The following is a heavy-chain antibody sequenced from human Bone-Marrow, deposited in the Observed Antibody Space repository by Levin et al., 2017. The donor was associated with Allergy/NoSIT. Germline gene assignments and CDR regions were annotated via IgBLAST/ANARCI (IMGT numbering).Heavy chain of an antibody. D-gene: IGHD2-2*01. V-gene: IGHV3-9*01. CDR3: AKDTGSMSTGRGAFDM. J-gene: IGHJ3*02. Sequence: GGSLRLSCTASGFSFPDYAMHWVRQVPGKGLEWVSVISWNDGYIEYGDSVKGRFTISRDKGKNTVFLQMTSLTTEDTALYFCAKDTGSMSTGRGAFDMWGQGTMVSVSA. CDR2: ISWNDGYI. CDR1: GFSFPDYA.